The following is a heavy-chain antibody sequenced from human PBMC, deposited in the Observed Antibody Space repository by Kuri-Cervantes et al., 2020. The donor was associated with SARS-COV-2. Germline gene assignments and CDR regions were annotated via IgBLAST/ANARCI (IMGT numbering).Heavy chain of an antibody. CDR2: ISGSGGST. Sequence: GGSLRLSCAASGFTFSSYAMSWVRQAPGKGLEWVSAISGSGGSTYYADSVKGRFTISRDNAKNSLYLQMNSLRDEDTAVYYCARGYCSGGSCLVDYWGQGTLVTVSS. CDR1: GFTFSSYA. D-gene: IGHD2-15*01. J-gene: IGHJ4*02. V-gene: IGHV3-23*01. CDR3: ARGYCSGGSCLVDY.